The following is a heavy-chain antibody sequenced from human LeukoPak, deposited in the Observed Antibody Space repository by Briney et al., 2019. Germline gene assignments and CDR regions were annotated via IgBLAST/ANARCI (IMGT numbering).Heavy chain of an antibody. CDR2: INPSGGST. CDR3: ASGYGERYYYYMDV. Sequence: ASVKASCKASGYTFTSYYMHWVRQAPGQGLEWMRIINPSGGSTSYAQKFQGRVTMTRDTSTSTVYMELSSLGSEDTAVYYCASGYGERYYYYMDVWGKGTTVTISS. J-gene: IGHJ6*03. V-gene: IGHV1-46*01. D-gene: IGHD4-17*01. CDR1: GYTFTSYY.